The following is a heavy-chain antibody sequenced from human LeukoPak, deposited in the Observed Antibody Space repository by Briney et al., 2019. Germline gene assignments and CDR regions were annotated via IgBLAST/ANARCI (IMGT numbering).Heavy chain of an antibody. D-gene: IGHD3-16*01. Sequence: QTGGSLRLSCAASGFTFSSYAMHWVRQAPGKGLEYVAAISSNGGSTYYANSVNGRFTISRDNSKNTLYLQMGSLRAEDMAVYYCARETADYDYVWGSYPYAFDIWGQGTMVTVSS. CDR1: GFTFSSYA. CDR3: ARETADYDYVWGSYPYAFDI. V-gene: IGHV3-64*01. J-gene: IGHJ3*02. CDR2: ISSNGGST.